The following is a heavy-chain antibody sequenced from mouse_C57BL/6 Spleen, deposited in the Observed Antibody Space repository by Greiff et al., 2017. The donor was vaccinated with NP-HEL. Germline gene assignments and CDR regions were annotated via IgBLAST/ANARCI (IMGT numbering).Heavy chain of an antibody. CDR3: ARPYGNFFDY. V-gene: IGHV14-2*01. CDR1: GFNIKDYY. D-gene: IGHD2-10*02. Sequence: DVQLQESGAELVKPGASVKMSCTASGFNIKDYYMHWVKQRTEQGLEWIGRIDPEDGETKYALKFQGKATITADTSSNTAYLQLSSLTSEDTAVDYCARPYGNFFDYWGQGTTLTVSS. J-gene: IGHJ2*01. CDR2: IDPEDGET.